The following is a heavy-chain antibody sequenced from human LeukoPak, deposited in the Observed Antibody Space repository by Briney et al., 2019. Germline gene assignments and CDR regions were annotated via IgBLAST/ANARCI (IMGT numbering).Heavy chain of an antibody. Sequence: GRSLRLSCAASGFTFDDYAMHWVRQAPGKGLEWVSGISWNSGSIGYADSVKGRFTISRDNAKNSLYLQMNSLRAEDTALYYCAKAPDADPAGAFDIWGQGTMVTVSS. CDR2: ISWNSGSI. CDR1: GFTFDDYA. V-gene: IGHV3-9*01. J-gene: IGHJ3*02. CDR3: AKAPDADPAGAFDI. D-gene: IGHD2-8*01.